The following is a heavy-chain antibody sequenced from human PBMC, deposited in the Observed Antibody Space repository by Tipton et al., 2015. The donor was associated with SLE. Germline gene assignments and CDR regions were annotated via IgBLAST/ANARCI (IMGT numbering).Heavy chain of an antibody. Sequence: TLSLTCTVSGGSISSHYWSWIRQPPGKGLEWIGYISYSETTNYNPSLKGRVSMSVDTSENQFSLELSSVTASDTAVYYCARQPSDMPAFWFDPWGQGTLVTVSS. V-gene: IGHV4-59*08. J-gene: IGHJ5*02. CDR1: GGSISSHY. D-gene: IGHD2-2*01. CDR3: ARQPSDMPAFWFDP. CDR2: ISYSETT.